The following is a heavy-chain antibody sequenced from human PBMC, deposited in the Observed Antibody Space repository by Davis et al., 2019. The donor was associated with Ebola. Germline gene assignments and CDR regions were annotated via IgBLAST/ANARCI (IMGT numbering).Heavy chain of an antibody. CDR2: IRSKANSYAT. J-gene: IGHJ6*02. CDR1: GFTSSGSA. Sequence: GGSLRLSCAASGFTSSGSAMHWDRQASGKGLEWVGRIRSKANSYATAYAASVKGRFTISRDDSKNTAYLQMNSLKTEDTAVYYCEGSGTTAGDVWGQGTTVTVSS. V-gene: IGHV3-73*01. CDR3: EGSGTTAGDV. D-gene: IGHD3-10*01.